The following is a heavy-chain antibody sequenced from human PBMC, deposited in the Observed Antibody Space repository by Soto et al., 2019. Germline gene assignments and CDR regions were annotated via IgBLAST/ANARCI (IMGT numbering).Heavy chain of an antibody. V-gene: IGHV3-48*01. CDR2: ISSSSSTI. Sequence: GGSLRLSCAASGFTFSSYSMNWVRQAPGKGLEWVSYISSSSSTIYYADSVKGRFTISRDNAKNSLYLQMNSLRAEDTAVYYCARDQKDKSGRSVSYYYYMDVWGKGTTVTVSS. CDR3: ARDQKDKSGRSVSYYYYMDV. CDR1: GFTFSSYS. D-gene: IGHD2-15*01. J-gene: IGHJ6*03.